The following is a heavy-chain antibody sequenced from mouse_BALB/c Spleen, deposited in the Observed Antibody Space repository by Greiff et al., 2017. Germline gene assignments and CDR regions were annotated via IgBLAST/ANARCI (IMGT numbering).Heavy chain of an antibody. CDR3: ARYSYYAMDY. Sequence: EVNVVESGGGLVQPGGSRKLSCAASGFTFSSFGMHWVRQAPEKGLEWVAYISSGSSTIYYADTVKGRFTISRDNPKNTLFLQMTSLRSEDTAMYYCARYSYYAMDYWGQGTSVTVSS. V-gene: IGHV5-17*02. CDR1: GFTFSSFG. CDR2: ISSGSSTI. J-gene: IGHJ4*01.